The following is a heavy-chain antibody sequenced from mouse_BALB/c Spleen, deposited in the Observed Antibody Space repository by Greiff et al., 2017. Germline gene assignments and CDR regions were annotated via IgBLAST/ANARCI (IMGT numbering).Heavy chain of an antibody. J-gene: IGHJ2*01. V-gene: IGHV5-6*01. CDR1: GFTFSSYG. CDR2: ISSGGSYT. CDR3: ARPYGYDVWYFDY. Sequence: DVQLVESGGDLVKPGGSLKLSCAASGFTFSSYGMSWVRQTPDKRLEWVATISSGGSYTYYPDSVKGRFTISRDNAKNTLYLQMSSLKSEDTAMYYCARPYGYDVWYFDYWGQGTTLTVSS. D-gene: IGHD2-2*01.